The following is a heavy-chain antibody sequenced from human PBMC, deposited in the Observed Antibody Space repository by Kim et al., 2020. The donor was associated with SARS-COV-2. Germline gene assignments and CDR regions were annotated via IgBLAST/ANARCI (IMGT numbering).Heavy chain of an antibody. CDR3: AREDIGSTPYFDY. D-gene: IGHD1-26*01. V-gene: IGHV3-53*01. Sequence: YADSVKGRFTISRDNSKNTLYLQMNSLRAEDTAVYYCAREDIGSTPYFDYWGQGTLVTVSS. J-gene: IGHJ4*02.